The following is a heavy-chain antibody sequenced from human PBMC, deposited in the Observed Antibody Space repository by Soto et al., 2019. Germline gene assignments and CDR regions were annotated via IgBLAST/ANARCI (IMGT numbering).Heavy chain of an antibody. CDR2: INPNSGGT. D-gene: IGHD2-2*01. CDR1: GYTFTGYY. V-gene: IGHV1-2*02. Sequence: TSVKVSCKASGYTFTGYYMHWVRQAPGQGLEWMGWINPNSGGTNYAQKFQGRVTMTRDTSISTAYMELSRLRSDDTAVYYCERAGDLGYCSSKSCQPGDWFDPWGQGTLVTVSS. J-gene: IGHJ5*02. CDR3: ERAGDLGYCSSKSCQPGDWFDP.